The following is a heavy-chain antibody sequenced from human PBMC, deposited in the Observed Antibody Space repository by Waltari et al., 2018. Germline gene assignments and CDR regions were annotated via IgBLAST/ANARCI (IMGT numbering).Heavy chain of an antibody. Sequence: QVQLQESGPRLVKPSGTLSLTCGVSRGSPSNINLWNWIRQAPGEGLEWLGEIHRTGSSNYNPALKSRLTMSVDRSNSQVSMKLKSVTAADTAVYFCATSSFVAVLDSWGRGTLVTVSS. V-gene: IGHV4-4*02. CDR2: IHRTGSS. D-gene: IGHD6-19*01. J-gene: IGHJ4*02. CDR1: RGSPSNINL. CDR3: ATSSFVAVLDS.